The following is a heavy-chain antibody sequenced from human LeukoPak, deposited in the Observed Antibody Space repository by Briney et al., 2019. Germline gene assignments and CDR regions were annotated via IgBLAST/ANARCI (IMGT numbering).Heavy chain of an antibody. CDR2: IIHSGST. Sequence: PSETLSLTCAVYGGSFSSYPWTWIRQPPGKRLEWIGQIIHSGSTKYNPSLNGRVTMSVDTSKNQISLKLTSVTAADTAVYYCARGAPGYWGQGTLVTVSS. CDR3: ARGAPGY. D-gene: IGHD4/OR15-4a*01. CDR1: GGSFSSYP. V-gene: IGHV4-34*12. J-gene: IGHJ4*02.